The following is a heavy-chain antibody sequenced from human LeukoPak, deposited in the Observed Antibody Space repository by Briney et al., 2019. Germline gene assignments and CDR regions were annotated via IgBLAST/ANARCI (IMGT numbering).Heavy chain of an antibody. Sequence: PGGSLRLSCAASGFTFSSYSMNWVRQAPGKGLEWVSSISSSSSYIYYADSVKGRFTISRDNSKNTLYLQMNSLRAEDTAVYYCTRDLTGIQLSYYYYYYMDVWGKGTTVTVSS. CDR1: GFTFSSYS. D-gene: IGHD5-18*01. CDR3: TRDLTGIQLSYYYYYYMDV. CDR2: ISSSSSYI. J-gene: IGHJ6*03. V-gene: IGHV3-21*03.